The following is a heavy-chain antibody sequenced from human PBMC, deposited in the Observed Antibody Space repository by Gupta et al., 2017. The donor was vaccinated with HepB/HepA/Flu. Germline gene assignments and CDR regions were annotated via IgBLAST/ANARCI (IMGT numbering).Heavy chain of an antibody. CDR3: EKALYFWRAREG. CDR2: IGSDLSA. Sequence: EVQLLESGGGLVQPGGSLRLSCTVSGFSFSGNAMSWVRQAPGRGLEWVSGIGSDLSAHYSDSVRGRFIISRDNSKNTMYLEMNSLRAEYTAIDDCEKALYFWRAREGWGQGTKGTIS. V-gene: IGHV3-23*01. D-gene: IGHD3-3*01. J-gene: IGHJ6*02. CDR1: GFSFSGNA.